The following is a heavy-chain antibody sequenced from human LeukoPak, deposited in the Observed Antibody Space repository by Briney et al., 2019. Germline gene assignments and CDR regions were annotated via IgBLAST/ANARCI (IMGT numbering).Heavy chain of an antibody. J-gene: IGHJ4*02. CDR3: ARDVPGRDY. CDR2: IWYDGSNK. D-gene: IGHD2-15*01. Sequence: GGSLRLSCAASGFTLSSYGMHWVRQAPGKGLEWVAFIWYDGSNKYYVDSVKGRFTIFRDNSKNTLYLQMNSLRVEDTAVYYCARDVPGRDYWGQGTLVTVSS. CDR1: GFTLSSYG. V-gene: IGHV3-30*02.